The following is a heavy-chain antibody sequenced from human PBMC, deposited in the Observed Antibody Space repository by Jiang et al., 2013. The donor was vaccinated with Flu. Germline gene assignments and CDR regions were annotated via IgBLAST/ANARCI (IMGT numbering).Heavy chain of an antibody. V-gene: IGHV5-51*01. CDR3: ARHYDHDYGDYGAYYYYYIGR. J-gene: IGHJ6*03. CDR1: GYSFTSYW. CDR2: IYPGDSDT. Sequence: GAEVKKPGESLKISCKGSGYSFTSYWIGWVRQMPGKGLEWMGIIYPGDSDTRYSPSFQGQVTISADKSISTAYLQWSSLKASDTAMYYCARHYDHDYGDYGAYYYYYIGRLGQRDHGHRLL. D-gene: IGHD4-17*01.